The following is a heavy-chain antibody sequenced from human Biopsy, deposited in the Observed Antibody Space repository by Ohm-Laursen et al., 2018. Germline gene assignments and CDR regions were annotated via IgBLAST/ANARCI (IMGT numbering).Heavy chain of an antibody. CDR1: GFTVSDNH. V-gene: IGHV3-53*01. D-gene: IGHD3-3*01. CDR2: IYSDGNT. Sequence: SLRLSCTASGFTVSDNHISWIRQAPGKGMKWVSLIYSDGNTYYADSVKGRFTISRDIPRNTLYLQMNSLRAEDTAVYYSARGPGKLWSGYYTWGQGSLVSVSS. CDR3: ARGPGKLWSGYYT. J-gene: IGHJ5*02.